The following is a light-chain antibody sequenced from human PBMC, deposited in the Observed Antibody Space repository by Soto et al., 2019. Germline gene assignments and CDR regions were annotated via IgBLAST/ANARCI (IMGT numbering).Light chain of an antibody. CDR3: SSYTCSSVV. V-gene: IGLV2-14*01. CDR1: SSDVGGYNY. Sequence: QSVLTQPASVSGSPGQSITISCTGTSSDVGGYNYVSWYQQHPGKAPKLMIYDVSNWPSGVSNRFSGSKSGNTASLTISGLKAEDEADYYCSSYTCSSVVFGGGTTLSVL. CDR2: DVS. J-gene: IGLJ2*01.